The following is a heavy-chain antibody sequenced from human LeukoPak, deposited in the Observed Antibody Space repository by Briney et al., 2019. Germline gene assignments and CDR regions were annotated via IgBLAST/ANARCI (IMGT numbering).Heavy chain of an antibody. V-gene: IGHV3-21*01. CDR2: ISSSSSYI. D-gene: IGHD3-10*01. Sequence: PGGSLRLSCAASGFTFSSYSMNWVRQAPGKGLEWVSSISSSSSYIYYADSVKGRFTISRDNAKNSLYLQMNSLRAEDTAVYYCANALNTNYYGSGSPRYYYYGMDVWGQGTTVTVSS. CDR1: GFTFSSYS. J-gene: IGHJ6*02. CDR3: ANALNTNYYGSGSPRYYYYGMDV.